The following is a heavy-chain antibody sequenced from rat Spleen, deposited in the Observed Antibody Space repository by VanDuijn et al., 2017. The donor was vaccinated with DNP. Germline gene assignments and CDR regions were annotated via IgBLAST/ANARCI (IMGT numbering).Heavy chain of an antibody. Sequence: EVQLVESGGGLVQPGRSMKLSCEASGFTFSKNGMAWVRQTPTKGLEWVATISCDGSDIYYRDSVKGRFTMSRDNAKSTLYLQMDSLRSEDTATYYCASRPPPTRGPFDYWGQGVTVTVSS. V-gene: IGHV5-29*01. D-gene: IGHD1-4*01. CDR1: GFTFSKNG. CDR2: ISCDGSDI. CDR3: ASRPPPTRGPFDY. J-gene: IGHJ2*01.